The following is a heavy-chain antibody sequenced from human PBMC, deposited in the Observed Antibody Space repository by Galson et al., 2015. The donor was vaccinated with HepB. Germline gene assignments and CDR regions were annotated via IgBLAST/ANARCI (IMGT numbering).Heavy chain of an antibody. D-gene: IGHD3/OR15-3a*01. Sequence: SLRLSCAPSGFALNSYSVNWIRQAPGKGLEWVASITSSSSYIHYVDSVKGRFTISRDNAKNVMDLQMNALRDDDRAVYYCVRGLYEFWGGYRPDTFDLWGQGTMVTVSS. CDR1: GFALNSYS. V-gene: IGHV3-21*06. CDR3: VRGLYEFWGGYRPDTFDL. CDR2: ITSSSSYI. J-gene: IGHJ3*01.